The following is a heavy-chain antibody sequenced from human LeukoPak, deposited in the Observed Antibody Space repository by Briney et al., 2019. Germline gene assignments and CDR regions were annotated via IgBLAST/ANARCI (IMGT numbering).Heavy chain of an antibody. CDR3: ARDRSQEFDP. CDR2: ISSDGTNK. J-gene: IGHJ5*02. D-gene: IGHD3-10*01. CDR1: RFTFRNYA. Sequence: GGSLRLSCAASRFTFRNYAMHWVRQAPGKGLEWVAVISSDGTNKDYADSVKGRFSISRGNSKNSLYLQMNRLRADDTAVYYCARDRSQEFDPWGQGTLVTVSS. V-gene: IGHV3-30*04.